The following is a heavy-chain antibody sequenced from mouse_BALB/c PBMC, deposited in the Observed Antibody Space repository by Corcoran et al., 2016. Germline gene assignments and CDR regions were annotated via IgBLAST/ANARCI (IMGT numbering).Heavy chain of an antibody. V-gene: IGHV9-3-1*01. Sequence: QIQLVQSGPELQKPGETVKISCKASGYTFTNYGMNWVKQAPGKGLKWMGWINTYTGEPTYADDFKGRFAFSLETSASTAYLQINNLKNEDTATYFCARYDAMDYWGQGTSVTVSS. CDR3: ARYDAMDY. J-gene: IGHJ4*01. CDR1: GYTFTNYG. D-gene: IGHD2-14*01. CDR2: INTYTGEP.